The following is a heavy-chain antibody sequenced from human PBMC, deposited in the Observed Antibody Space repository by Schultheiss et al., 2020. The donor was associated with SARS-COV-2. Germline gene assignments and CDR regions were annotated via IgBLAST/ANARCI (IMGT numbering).Heavy chain of an antibody. V-gene: IGHV3-15*01. CDR3: TTDQHCGGDCYDGVNY. CDR2: IKSKTDGGTT. J-gene: IGHJ4*02. Sequence: GGSLRLSCAASGFTFSSYAMSWVRQAPGKGLEWVGRIKSKTDGGTTDYAAPVKGRFTISRDDSKNTLYLQMNSLKTEDTAVYYCTTDQHCGGDCYDGVNYWGQGTLVTVSS. D-gene: IGHD2-21*02. CDR1: GFTFSSYA.